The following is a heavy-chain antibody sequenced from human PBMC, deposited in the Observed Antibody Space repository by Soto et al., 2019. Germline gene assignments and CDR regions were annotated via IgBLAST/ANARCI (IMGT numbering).Heavy chain of an antibody. CDR1: GFTFISYA. Sequence: EVQLLESGGGLVQPGGSLRLPCAASGFTFISYAMNWARQAPGKGLGWVSAIRGSVGSTYYADSVNGRFTISRDNSKNALYLQINSLRAEDTAVYYCAKDGYSYGYGFLDYWGQGTLVTVSS. CDR2: IRGSVGST. J-gene: IGHJ4*02. D-gene: IGHD5-18*01. V-gene: IGHV3-23*01. CDR3: AKDGYSYGYGFLDY.